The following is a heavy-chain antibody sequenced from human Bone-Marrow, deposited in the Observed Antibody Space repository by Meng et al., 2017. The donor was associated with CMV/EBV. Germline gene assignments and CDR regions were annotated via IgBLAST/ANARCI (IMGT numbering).Heavy chain of an antibody. CDR2: IYHSGTS. J-gene: IGHJ4*02. V-gene: IGHV4-38-2*02. Sequence: SETLSITCTVSGHSISVGYYWGWVRQPPGKGLEWIASIYHSGTSYYNPSLKSRATISVDTSNSLFSLKLSSVTAADTAVYYCARVKGATGPAYYFARWGQGTLVNFYS. D-gene: IGHD1-26*01. CDR3: ARVKGATGPAYYFAR. CDR1: GHSISVGYY.